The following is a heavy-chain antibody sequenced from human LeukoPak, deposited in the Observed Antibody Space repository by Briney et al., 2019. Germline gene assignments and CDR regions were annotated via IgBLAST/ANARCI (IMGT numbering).Heavy chain of an antibody. CDR1: GGSFSGYY. CDR2: IYYSGST. Sequence: PSETLSLTCAVYGGSFSGYYWSWIRQPPGKGLEWIGYIYYSGSTYYNPSLKSRVTISVDTSKNQFSLKLSSVTAADTAVYYCARYPIVVVPAAISFDYWGQGTLVTVSS. V-gene: IGHV4-30-4*08. D-gene: IGHD2-2*02. CDR3: ARYPIVVVPAAISFDY. J-gene: IGHJ4*02.